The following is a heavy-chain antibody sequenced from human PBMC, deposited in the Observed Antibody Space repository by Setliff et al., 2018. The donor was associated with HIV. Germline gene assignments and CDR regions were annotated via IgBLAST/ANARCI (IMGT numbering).Heavy chain of an antibody. J-gene: IGHJ1*01. V-gene: IGHV1-46*01. CDR2: INPSSTST. CDR3: ARDHMSVGAWVGATSRGLFQH. D-gene: IGHD1-26*01. CDR1: GYTFTTYY. Sequence: GASVKVSCKASGYTFTTYYIHWVRQAPGQGLEWMGIINPSSTSTNYAQRSQGRVTMTRDTSTSTVYMELSSLRSEDTAVYYCARDHMSVGAWVGATSRGLFQHWGQGTLVTVSS.